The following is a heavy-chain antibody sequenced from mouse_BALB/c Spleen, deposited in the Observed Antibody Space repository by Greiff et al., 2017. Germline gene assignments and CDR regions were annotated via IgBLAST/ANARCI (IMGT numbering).Heavy chain of an antibody. J-gene: IGHJ4*01. Sequence: VHVKQSGPELVKPGASVKISCKASGYTFTDYNMHWVKQSHGKSLEWIGYIYPYNGGTGYNQKFKSKATLTVDNSSSTAYMELRSLTSEDSAVYYCARNGNYYYYAMDYWGQGTSVTVSS. CDR3: ARNGNYYYYAMDY. CDR1: GYTFTDYN. D-gene: IGHD2-1*01. CDR2: IYPYNGGT. V-gene: IGHV1S29*02.